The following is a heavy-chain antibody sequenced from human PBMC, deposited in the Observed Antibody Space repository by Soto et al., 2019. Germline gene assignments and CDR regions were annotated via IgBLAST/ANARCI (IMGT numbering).Heavy chain of an antibody. CDR3: AREGSSSWYGY. Sequence: SETLSLTCTVSGGSISSYYWSWIRQPPGKGLEWIGYIYYSGSTNYNPSLKSRVTISVDTSKNQFSLKLSSVTAADTAVYYCAREGSSSWYGYWGQGTLVTVSS. CDR2: IYYSGST. J-gene: IGHJ4*02. D-gene: IGHD6-13*01. V-gene: IGHV4-59*01. CDR1: GGSISSYY.